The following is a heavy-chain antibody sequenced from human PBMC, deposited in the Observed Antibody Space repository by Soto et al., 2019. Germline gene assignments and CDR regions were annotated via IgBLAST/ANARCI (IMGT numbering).Heavy chain of an antibody. CDR3: XXXXXXSYDNWFNP. J-gene: IGHJ5*02. CDR1: TFSSYS. Sequence: EVQLVESGGGLVKPGESLRLSCTFTFSSYSLNWVRQAPGKGLEWVSSISSGSAYIKYADSVKGRFTISRDNANNLLXXXXXXXXXXXXXXXXXXXXXXXSYDNWFNPWGQGTLVTVSS. CDR2: ISSGSAYI. V-gene: IGHV3-21*01. D-gene: IGHD5-18*01.